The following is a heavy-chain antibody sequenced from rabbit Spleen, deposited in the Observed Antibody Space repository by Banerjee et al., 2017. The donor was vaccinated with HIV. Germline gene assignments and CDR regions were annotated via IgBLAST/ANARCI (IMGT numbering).Heavy chain of an antibody. V-gene: IGHV1S45*01. CDR3: ARDTGSSFSSYGMDL. J-gene: IGHJ6*01. CDR2: IYAGNSGEI. Sequence: QEQLEESGGGLVKPEGSLTLTCTASGFDFSSNAMCWVRQAPGKGLEWIACIYAGNSGEIGYATWAKGRFTISKTSSTTVTLQMTSLTAADTATYFCARDTGSSFSSYGMDLWGPGTLVTVS. D-gene: IGHD8-1*01. CDR1: GFDFSSNA.